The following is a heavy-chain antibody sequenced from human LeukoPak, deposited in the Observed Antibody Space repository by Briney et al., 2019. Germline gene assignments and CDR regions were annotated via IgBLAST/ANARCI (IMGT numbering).Heavy chain of an antibody. D-gene: IGHD3-10*01. Sequence: GGSLRLSCAASGFTFSSYSMNWVRQAPGKGLEWVSSISSSSGYIYYADSVKGRFTISRDNAKNSLYLQMNSLRAEDTAVYYCARDQYYYGSGSYFSYFDYWGQGTLVTVSS. CDR1: GFTFSSYS. J-gene: IGHJ4*02. CDR2: ISSSSGYI. CDR3: ARDQYYYGSGSYFSYFDY. V-gene: IGHV3-21*01.